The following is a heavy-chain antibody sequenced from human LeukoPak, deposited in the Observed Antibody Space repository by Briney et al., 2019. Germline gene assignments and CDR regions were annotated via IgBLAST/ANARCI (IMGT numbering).Heavy chain of an antibody. D-gene: IGHD6-13*01. Sequence: GGSLRLSCAASGFTFSSYAMSWVRQAPGKGLEWVSAIIGSGGSTYYADSVKGRFTIYRDNSKNTLYLQMNSLRAEDTAVYYCAKGRPDRGWASSWAHRKTGAFDIWGQGTMVTVSS. CDR3: AKGRPDRGWASSWAHRKTGAFDI. V-gene: IGHV3-23*01. J-gene: IGHJ3*02. CDR2: IIGSGGST. CDR1: GFTFSSYA.